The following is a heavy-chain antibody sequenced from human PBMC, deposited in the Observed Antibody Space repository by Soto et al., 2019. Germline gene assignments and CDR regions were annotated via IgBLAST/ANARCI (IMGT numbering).Heavy chain of an antibody. CDR3: ARDGRWIVGADGDI. V-gene: IGHV1-18*01. D-gene: IGHD1-26*01. J-gene: IGHJ3*02. Sequence: GASVKVSCKASGYTFTSYGISWVRQAPGQGLEWMGWISAYNGNTNYAQKLQGRVTMTRDTSTSTVYIELSSLRSEDTAVYYCARDGRWIVGADGDIWGQGTMVTVSS. CDR1: GYTFTSYG. CDR2: ISAYNGNT.